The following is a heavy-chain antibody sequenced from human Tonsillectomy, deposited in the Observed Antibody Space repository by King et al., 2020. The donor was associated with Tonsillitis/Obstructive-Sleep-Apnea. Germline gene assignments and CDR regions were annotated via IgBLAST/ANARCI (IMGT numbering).Heavy chain of an antibody. J-gene: IGHJ4*02. D-gene: IGHD3-16*02. Sequence: VQLVESGGGLVQPGGSLRLSCSASGFTFTNYAIHWVRQAPGKGLEYVSAISNNGGNTYYADSVKGRFTISRDNYKNTLYLQMSSLRPEDTAVYYCVKYVFWCSYQGDYWPQGPVVTVSS. CDR3: VKYVFWCSYQGDY. CDR2: ISNNGGNT. V-gene: IGHV3-64D*08. CDR1: GFTFTNYA.